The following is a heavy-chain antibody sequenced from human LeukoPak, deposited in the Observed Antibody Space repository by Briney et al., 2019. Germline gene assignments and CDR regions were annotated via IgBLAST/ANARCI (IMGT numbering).Heavy chain of an antibody. D-gene: IGHD3-22*01. J-gene: IGHJ4*02. V-gene: IGHV4-59*12. CDR3: ARSDSYDSSGYYFDY. CDR1: GGSISSYY. Sequence: SETLSLTCTGSGGSISSYYWSWLRQPPGKGLEWIAYISDIGSINYNPSLKSRVTISVDTSKNQFSLKLSSVTAADTAVYYCARSDSYDSSGYYFDYWGQGTLVTVSS. CDR2: ISDIGSI.